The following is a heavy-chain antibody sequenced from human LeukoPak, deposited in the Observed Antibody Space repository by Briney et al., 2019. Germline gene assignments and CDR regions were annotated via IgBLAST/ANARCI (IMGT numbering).Heavy chain of an antibody. V-gene: IGHV1-69*01. D-gene: IGHD6-25*01. CDR3: ATDQPPLISAAGVY. CDR2: IIPMFGTA. Sequence: ASVEVSCKASGGTFISSAISWVRQAPGQGLEWMGGIIPMFGTASYAQKFQGRVTITADESTSTAYMELRSLRSEDTAAYYCATDQPPLISAAGVYWGQGTLVTVSS. CDR1: GGTFISSA. J-gene: IGHJ4*02.